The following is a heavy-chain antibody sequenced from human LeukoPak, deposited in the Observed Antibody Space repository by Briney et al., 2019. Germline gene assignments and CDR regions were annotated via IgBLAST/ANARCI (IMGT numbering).Heavy chain of an antibody. CDR2: IYDSGIT. D-gene: IGHD6-6*01. CDR1: GGSISGSSYY. Sequence: SETLSLTCTVSGGSISGSSYYWGWIRRPPGKGLEWIGSIYDSGITYYNPSLKSRVTISVDTSKNQFSLKLSSVTAADTAVYYCARGTWSSSIDYWGQGTLVTVSS. J-gene: IGHJ4*02. V-gene: IGHV4-39*07. CDR3: ARGTWSSSIDY.